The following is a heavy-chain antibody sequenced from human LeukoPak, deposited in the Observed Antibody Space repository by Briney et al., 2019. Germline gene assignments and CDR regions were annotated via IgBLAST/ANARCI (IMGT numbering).Heavy chain of an antibody. Sequence: GGSLRLSCAASGFTFSSYAMHWVRQAPGKGLEWVAVISYDGSNKYYADSVKGRFTISRDNSKNTLYLQMNSLRAEDTAVYYCARDRAPLAIPDVAGYWGQGTLVTVSS. V-gene: IGHV3-30-3*01. J-gene: IGHJ4*02. CDR3: ARDRAPLAIPDVAGY. CDR1: GFTFSSYA. D-gene: IGHD2-2*02. CDR2: ISYDGSNK.